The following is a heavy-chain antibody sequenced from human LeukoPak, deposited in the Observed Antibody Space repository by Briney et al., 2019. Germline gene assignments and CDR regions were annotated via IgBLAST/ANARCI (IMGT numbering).Heavy chain of an antibody. CDR1: GYTFTDFW. CDR3: ARLADTTS. V-gene: IGHV5-51*01. Sequence: GESLKISCKGSGYTFTDFWIAWVRQMPGKGLEWMGIIYPGDSDTRYSPSFQGQVTITADKSTTTAYLQWSTLKTSDTAIYFCARLADTTSWGQGTLVTVSS. CDR2: IYPGDSDT. D-gene: IGHD1-26*01. J-gene: IGHJ5*02.